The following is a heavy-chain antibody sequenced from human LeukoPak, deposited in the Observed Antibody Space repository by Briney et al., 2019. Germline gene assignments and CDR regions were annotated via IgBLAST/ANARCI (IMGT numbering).Heavy chain of an antibody. J-gene: IGHJ6*03. CDR1: GYTFTSYA. CDR2: ISAYNGNT. Sequence: ASVKVSCKASGYTFTSYAMNWVRQAPGQGLEWMGWISAYNGNTNYAQKLQGRVTMTTDTSTSTAYMELRSLRSDDTAVYYCARRHYYYYMDVWGKGTTVTVSS. CDR3: ARRHYYYYMDV. V-gene: IGHV1-18*01.